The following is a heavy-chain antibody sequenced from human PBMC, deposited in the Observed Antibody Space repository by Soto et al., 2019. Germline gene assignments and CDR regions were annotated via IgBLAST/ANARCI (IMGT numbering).Heavy chain of an antibody. CDR3: AREDSIIIPAVSDF. CDR2: ISKSDYT. D-gene: IGHD2-2*01. CDR1: GFAFNNYG. Sequence: PGGSLRLSCTVSGFAFNNYGLNWVRQAPGKGLEWVSSISKSDYTYYSDSVKGRFAISRDNAKSSVSLQMNTLRVEDTAVYYCAREDSIIIPAVSDFWGQGPLVTVSS. J-gene: IGHJ4*02. V-gene: IGHV3-21*01.